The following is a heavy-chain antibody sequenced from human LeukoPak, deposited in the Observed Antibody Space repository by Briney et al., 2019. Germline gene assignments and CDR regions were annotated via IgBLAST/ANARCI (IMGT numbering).Heavy chain of an antibody. Sequence: GGSLRLSCAASGFTFSSYWMSWVRQAPGKGLEWVANIKQDGSEKYYVDSVKGRFTISRDNAKNSLYLQMNSLRAEDTAVYYCATETIAAAGTYYYYGMDVWGQGTTVTVSS. CDR2: IKQDGSEK. J-gene: IGHJ6*02. CDR1: GFTFSSYW. D-gene: IGHD6-13*01. V-gene: IGHV3-7*01. CDR3: ATETIAAAGTYYYYGMDV.